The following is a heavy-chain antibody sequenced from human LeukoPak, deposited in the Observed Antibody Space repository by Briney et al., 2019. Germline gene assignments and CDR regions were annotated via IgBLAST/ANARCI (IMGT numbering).Heavy chain of an antibody. D-gene: IGHD6-13*01. Sequence: ASVKVSCKASGYTFTTYYMHWVRQAPGQGLEWMGIINPSGGRTTHAQKFQGRVTMTGDTSTRSIYMELSSLSSEDTAVYYCARAGIAAAGRPFDYWGQGTLVTVSP. CDR2: INPSGGRT. CDR3: ARAGIAAAGRPFDY. J-gene: IGHJ4*02. V-gene: IGHV1-46*01. CDR1: GYTFTTYY.